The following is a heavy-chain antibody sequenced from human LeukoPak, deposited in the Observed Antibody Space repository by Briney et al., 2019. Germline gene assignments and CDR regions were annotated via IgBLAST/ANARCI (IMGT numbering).Heavy chain of an antibody. CDR2: VSYSGST. CDR3: ARSTQLKFDP. D-gene: IGHD1-1*01. Sequence: PSETLSLTCTVSGGSISTYYWSWIRQPPGKGLEWIGHVSYSGSTNYNPSLKSRVTISVDTSKNQFSLKLSSVTAADTAVYYCARSTQLKFDPWGQGTLVTVSS. J-gene: IGHJ5*02. V-gene: IGHV4-59*12. CDR1: GGSISTYY.